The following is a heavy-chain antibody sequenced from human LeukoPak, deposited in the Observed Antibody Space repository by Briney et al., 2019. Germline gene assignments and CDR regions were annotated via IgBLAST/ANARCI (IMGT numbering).Heavy chain of an antibody. CDR3: ARERIGYCSRTSCYLERYYYYMDV. CDR2: IYSGGST. Sequence: GGSLRLSCAASGFTVSSNFLSWVRQAPGKGLEWVSVIYSGGSTYYADSVKGRFTISRDNSKNTLYLQVNSLRAEDTAVYYCARERIGYCSRTSCYLERYYYYMDVWGKGTTVTVSS. J-gene: IGHJ6*03. V-gene: IGHV3-53*01. D-gene: IGHD2-2*01. CDR1: GFTVSSNF.